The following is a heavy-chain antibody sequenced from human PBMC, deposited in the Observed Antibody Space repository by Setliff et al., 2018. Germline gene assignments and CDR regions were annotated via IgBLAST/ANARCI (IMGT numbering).Heavy chain of an antibody. Sequence: SETLSLTCTVSGGSISSGGYYWSWIRQHPGKGLEWIGYIYYSGSTYYNPSVKSRVTISVDKSKNQFSLSLRSVTAADTAVYYCARDRTYYGSGTYTRYFDYWGQGTLVTVSS. CDR1: GGSISSGGYY. V-gene: IGHV4-31*03. D-gene: IGHD3-10*01. CDR3: ARDRTYYGSGTYTRYFDY. J-gene: IGHJ4*02. CDR2: IYYSGST.